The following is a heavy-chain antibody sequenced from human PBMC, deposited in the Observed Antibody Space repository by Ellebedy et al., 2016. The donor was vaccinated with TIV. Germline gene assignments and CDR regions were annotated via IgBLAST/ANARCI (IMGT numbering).Heavy chain of an antibody. CDR1: GGSISTYY. D-gene: IGHD6-13*01. CDR3: ARRGGSGTGPYYFDY. V-gene: IGHV4-59*08. J-gene: IGHJ4*02. Sequence: MPSETLSLTCTVSGGSISTYYWSWIRQPPGTGLEWIGFIFYSGSTNYNPSLESRVTISVDTSRNQFALKLSSVTAEDTAVYYCARRGGSGTGPYYFDYWGQGTLVTVSS. CDR2: IFYSGST.